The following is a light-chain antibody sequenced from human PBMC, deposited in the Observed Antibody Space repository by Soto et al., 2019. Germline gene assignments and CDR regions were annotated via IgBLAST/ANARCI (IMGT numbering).Light chain of an antibody. CDR2: DAS. CDR3: QQYETFSGT. J-gene: IGKJ1*01. Sequence: DIQMTQSPSTLSASLVDTVTVTCRASQSVSGWSAWYQQKPGEAPNLLMYDASALPRGVPSRFSGSGSGTKFTLTIARLQPDDFATYYCQQYETFSGTFGTGTKVDIK. CDR1: QSVSGW. V-gene: IGKV1-5*01.